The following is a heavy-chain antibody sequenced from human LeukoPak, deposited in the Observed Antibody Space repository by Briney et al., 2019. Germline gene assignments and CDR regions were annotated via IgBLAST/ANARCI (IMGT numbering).Heavy chain of an antibody. V-gene: IGHV4-39*01. J-gene: IGHJ4*02. Sequence: SETLSLTCTVSGGSIRSSYYYWGWIRQPPGKGLEWIGSIYDSGSTYYNPSLKSRVTISVDTSKNQFSLKLNSVTAADTAVYYCARGPTTWGQGTLVTVSS. D-gene: IGHD1-14*01. CDR3: ARGPTT. CDR2: IYDSGST. CDR1: GGSIRSSYYY.